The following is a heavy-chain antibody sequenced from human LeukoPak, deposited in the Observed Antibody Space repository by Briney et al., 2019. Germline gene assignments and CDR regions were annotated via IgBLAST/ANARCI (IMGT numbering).Heavy chain of an antibody. CDR2: INPNSGAT. CDR3: ARDSLGFGAPRYFDY. Sequence: GASVKVSCKASGYTFTDYYMHWVRQAPGQGLEWMGSINPNSGATNYAREFQGRVTMTRDTSITTAYMELSRLTSDDTAVFYCARDSLGFGAPRYFDYWGQGTLVTVSS. D-gene: IGHD3-3*01. V-gene: IGHV1-2*02. J-gene: IGHJ4*02. CDR1: GYTFTDYY.